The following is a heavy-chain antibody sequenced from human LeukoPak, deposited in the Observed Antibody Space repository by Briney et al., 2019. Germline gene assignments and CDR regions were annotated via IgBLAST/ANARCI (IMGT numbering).Heavy chain of an antibody. D-gene: IGHD3-16*01. Sequence: SETLSLTCGVSGGSITNTNWWSWVRQPPGQGLEWIGEISLTGLTHYNPSLESRVTVSLDKSKNQLSLNLTSVTAADTAVYFCWRENGAFSPFGYWGQGILSPSSQ. V-gene: IGHV4-4*02. CDR2: ISLTGLT. CDR3: WRENGAFSPFGY. J-gene: IGHJ4*02. CDR1: GGSITNTNW.